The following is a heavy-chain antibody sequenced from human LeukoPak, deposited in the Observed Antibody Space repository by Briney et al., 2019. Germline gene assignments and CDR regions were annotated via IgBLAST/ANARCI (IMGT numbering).Heavy chain of an antibody. CDR3: AREAGTSEDY. CDR2: ISYDGSNK. D-gene: IGHD6-13*01. CDR1: GFTFSSYW. J-gene: IGHJ4*02. Sequence: GGSLRLSCAASGFTFSSYWMHWVRQAPGKGLEWVAVISYDGSNKYYADSVKGRFTISRDNSKNTLYLQMNSLRAEDTAVYYCAREAGTSEDYWGQGTLVTVSS. V-gene: IGHV3-30-3*01.